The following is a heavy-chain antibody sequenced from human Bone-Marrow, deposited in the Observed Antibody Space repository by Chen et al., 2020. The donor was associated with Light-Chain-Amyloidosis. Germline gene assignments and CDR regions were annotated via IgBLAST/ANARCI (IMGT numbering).Heavy chain of an antibody. CDR2: IYPNDGDA. J-gene: IGHJ4*02. V-gene: IGHV5-51*01. D-gene: IGHD6-19*01. CDR3: ARRRAARAEDGAGWSDY. Sequence: GWVRQRPGKGLEWLGIIYPNDGDARYAPSFEGQVTISVDQSTSTVYLQWHSLKASDTAIYFCARRRAARAEDGAGWSDYWGQGTQVTVSP.